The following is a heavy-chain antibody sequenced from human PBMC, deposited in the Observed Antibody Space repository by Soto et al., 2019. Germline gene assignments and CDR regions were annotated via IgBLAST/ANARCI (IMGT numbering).Heavy chain of an antibody. CDR2: IYWDDDK. J-gene: IGHJ4*02. CDR1: GFSLSTSGVG. V-gene: IGHV2-5*02. Sequence: SGPTLVNPTQTLTVTCTFSGFSLSTSGVGVGWIRQPPGKALEWLALIYWDDDKRYSPSLKSRLTITKDTSKNQVVLTMTSMDPVDTATYYCAHIFWSGYYRPAGVDYWGQGTLVTVSS. D-gene: IGHD3-3*01. CDR3: AHIFWSGYYRPAGVDY.